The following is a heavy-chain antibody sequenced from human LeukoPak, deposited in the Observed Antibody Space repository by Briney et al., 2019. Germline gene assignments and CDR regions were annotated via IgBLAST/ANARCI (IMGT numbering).Heavy chain of an antibody. CDR2: INPSGGST. CDR3: ARDSSDQAVDY. CDR1: GYTFTSYY. Sequence: ASVTVSCKASGYTFTSYYMHWVRQAPGQGLEWMGIINPSGGSTSYAQKFQGRVTMTRDTSTSTVYMELSSLRSEDTAVYYCARDSSDQAVDYWGQGTLVTVSS. J-gene: IGHJ4*02. V-gene: IGHV1-46*01. D-gene: IGHD3-22*01.